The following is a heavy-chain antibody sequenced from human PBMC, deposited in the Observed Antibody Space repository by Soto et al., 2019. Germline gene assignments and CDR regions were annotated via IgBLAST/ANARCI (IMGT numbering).Heavy chain of an antibody. CDR3: ATVRYGTNGTQSYDY. V-gene: IGHV1-24*01. CDR1: GYTLTELS. J-gene: IGHJ4*02. D-gene: IGHD2-8*01. CDR2: FDPEDGET. Sequence: GASVKVSCKVSGYTLTELSMHWVRQAPGKGLEWMGGFDPEDGETIYAQKFQGRVTMTEDTSTDTAYMELSSLRSEDTAVYYCATVRYGTNGTQSYDYWGQGTLVTRLL.